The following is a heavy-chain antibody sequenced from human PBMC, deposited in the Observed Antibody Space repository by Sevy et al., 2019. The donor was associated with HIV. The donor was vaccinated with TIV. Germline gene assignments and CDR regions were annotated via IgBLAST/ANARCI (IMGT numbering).Heavy chain of an antibody. CDR2: IAKYGSNE. J-gene: IGHJ6*02. D-gene: IGHD5-12*01. Sequence: GGSLRLSCAASGFTFSSYGMHWFRQAPGKGLEWVAVIAKYGSNELYGESVTGRFTISRDNSKNTLYLQMSSLKDEDKAVYYCARDTGMTTINYGMDVWGQGTTVTVSS. CDR3: ARDTGMTTINYGMDV. V-gene: IGHV3-30*03. CDR1: GFTFSSYG.